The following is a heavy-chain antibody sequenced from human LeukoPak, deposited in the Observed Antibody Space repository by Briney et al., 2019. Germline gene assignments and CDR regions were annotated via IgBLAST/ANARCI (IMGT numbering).Heavy chain of an antibody. J-gene: IGHJ4*02. CDR3: ARAQDYHWDY. CDR2: IYYSGST. CDR1: GGSISSSSYY. Sequence: SETLSLTCTVSGGSISSSSYYWGWIRQPPGKGLEWIGSIYYSGSTYYNPSLKSRVTISVDTSKNQFSLKLSSVTAADTAVYYRARAQDYHWDYWGQGTLVTVSS. D-gene: IGHD4-11*01. V-gene: IGHV4-39*07.